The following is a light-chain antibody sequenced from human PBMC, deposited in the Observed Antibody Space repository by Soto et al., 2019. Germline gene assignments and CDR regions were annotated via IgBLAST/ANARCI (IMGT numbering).Light chain of an antibody. V-gene: IGKV3-20*01. Sequence: DIELTQSPGTLSLSPGERVTLSCRASQTVRSSFVAWYQQKPGQTPRLLIYGASTRATGIPDRFSGSGSGTDFTHTISSLEPEDLAGYYCQHYGRSSWTFGQGTKVEIK. J-gene: IGKJ1*01. CDR3: QHYGRSSWT. CDR1: QTVRSSF. CDR2: GAS.